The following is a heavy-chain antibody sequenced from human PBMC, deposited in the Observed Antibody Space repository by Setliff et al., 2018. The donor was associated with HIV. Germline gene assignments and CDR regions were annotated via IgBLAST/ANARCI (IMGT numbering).Heavy chain of an antibody. V-gene: IGHV1-46*01. J-gene: IGHJ3*02. D-gene: IGHD2-2*01. CDR1: GYTFTSYY. CDR3: ATESRCSSTSCYLTFDI. CDR2: IKPSGGST. Sequence: ASVKVSCKASGYTFTSYYMHWVRQAPGQGLEWMGIIKPSGGSTSYAQKFQGRVTMTEDTSTDTAYMELSSLRSEDTAVYYCATESRCSSTSCYLTFDIWGQGTMVTVSS.